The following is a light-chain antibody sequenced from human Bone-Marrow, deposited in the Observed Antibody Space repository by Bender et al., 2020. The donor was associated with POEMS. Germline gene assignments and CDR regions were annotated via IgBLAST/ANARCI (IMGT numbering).Light chain of an antibody. CDR2: KDT. V-gene: IGLV3-27*01. Sequence: SYELTQPSSVSVSPGQTANITCSGDILAKKYGRWFQQRPGQAPVQVIYKDTERPSGISQRFSGSSSGTTVTLTITGAQVDDEADYYCYSAADNSVGVFGGGTKLTVL. CDR1: ILAKKY. J-gene: IGLJ2*01. CDR3: YSAADNSVGV.